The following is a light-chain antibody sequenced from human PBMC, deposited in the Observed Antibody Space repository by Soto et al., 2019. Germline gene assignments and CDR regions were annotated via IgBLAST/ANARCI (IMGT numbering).Light chain of an antibody. CDR3: GTRHNSVNWV. J-gene: IGLJ3*02. Sequence: QSVLTQPPSVSAAPGQKVTISCSGSNSNIGRTSVSWYQQLPRTAPKLLIYENNKRPSGIPDRFSGSKSGTSATLDISGLQTGDEDDYYCGTRHNSVNWVFGGGTKLTVL. CDR1: NSNIGRTS. CDR2: ENN. V-gene: IGLV1-51*01.